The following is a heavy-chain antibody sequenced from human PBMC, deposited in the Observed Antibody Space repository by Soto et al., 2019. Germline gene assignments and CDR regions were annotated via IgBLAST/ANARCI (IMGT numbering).Heavy chain of an antibody. CDR1: GGSMTSGDQY. CDR2: INHRGSL. CDR3: ARELPQRQGRNMDV. V-gene: IGHV4-31*03. Sequence: SETLSLTCTVTGGSMTSGDQYWTWIRHRPGEGLERFGYINHRGSLYYNPSLKSRVSMSVDTSKNQFSLNLSSVTAADTAVYYCARELPQRQGRNMDVWGQGTTVTVSS. J-gene: IGHJ6*02. D-gene: IGHD1-1*01.